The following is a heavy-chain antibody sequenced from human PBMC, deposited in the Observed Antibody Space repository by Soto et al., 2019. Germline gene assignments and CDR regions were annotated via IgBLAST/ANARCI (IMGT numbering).Heavy chain of an antibody. CDR1: GDSVSSNSAA. Sequence: SQTLSLTCAISGDSVSSNSAAWNWIRQSPSRVLEWLGRTYYRSTWYNDYAVSVKSRITINPDTSKNQFSLQLNSVTPEDTAVYYCARDLYSDRYYYYYGMDVWGQGTTVTVSS. J-gene: IGHJ6*02. V-gene: IGHV6-1*01. D-gene: IGHD5-18*01. CDR3: ARDLYSDRYYYYYGMDV. CDR2: TYYRSTWYN.